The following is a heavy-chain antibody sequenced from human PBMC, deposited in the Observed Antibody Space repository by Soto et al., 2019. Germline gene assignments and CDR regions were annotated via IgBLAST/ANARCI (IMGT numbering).Heavy chain of an antibody. CDR2: IYYTGST. CDR3: ARKDYYDTSGYYRSTFDY. D-gene: IGHD3-22*01. CDR1: GGSVSSSSYY. V-gene: IGHV4-39*01. Sequence: QKQLQESGPGLVKPSETLSLTCTVSGGSVSSSSYYWGWIRQPPGKGLEWIGSIYYTGSTYYNPSIKSRVTISVDTSKNQFSLKLSSVTAADTAVYYCARKDYYDTSGYYRSTFDYWGQGTLVTVSS. J-gene: IGHJ4*02.